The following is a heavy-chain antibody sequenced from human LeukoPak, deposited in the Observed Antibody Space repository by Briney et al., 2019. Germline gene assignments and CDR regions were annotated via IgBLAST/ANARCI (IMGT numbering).Heavy chain of an antibody. Sequence: PGGSLRLSCAASGFTFSDYYMSWIRQAPGKGLEWLSYINPTSGYTPYADSVRGRFTISRDNAKNSLYLQMNSLRAEDTAVYYCARSPYGDSHFDYWGQGTLVTVSS. D-gene: IGHD4-17*01. CDR1: GFTFSDYY. J-gene: IGHJ4*02. CDR2: INPTSGYT. V-gene: IGHV3-11*03. CDR3: ARSPYGDSHFDY.